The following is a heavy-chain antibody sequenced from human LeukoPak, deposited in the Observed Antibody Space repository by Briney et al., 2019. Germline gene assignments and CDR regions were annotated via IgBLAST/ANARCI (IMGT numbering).Heavy chain of an antibody. CDR2: ISGYNGNT. V-gene: IGHV1-18*01. D-gene: IGHD5-12*01. CDR1: GYTFNSYG. CDR3: AREVATITVAAAGGIDY. J-gene: IGHJ4*02. Sequence: ASVKVSFKASGYTFNSYGISWVQQAPGQGLEWMGWISGYNGNTKYAQKLQGRVTMTTDTSTSTAYMELRSLRSDDTAVYYCAREVATITVAAAGGIDYWGQGTLVTVSS.